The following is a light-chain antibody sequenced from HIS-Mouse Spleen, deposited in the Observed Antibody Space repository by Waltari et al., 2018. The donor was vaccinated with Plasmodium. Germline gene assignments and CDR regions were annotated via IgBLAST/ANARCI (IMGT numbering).Light chain of an antibody. J-gene: IGLJ2*01. Sequence: QSALTQPASVSGSPGQSITISCTGTSSDVGSYNLVSWYQQHPGQAPKLMIYAGSKRPSGVSNRFSGSKSGNTASLTISGLQAEDEADYYCCSYAGSSTVVFGGGTKLTVL. CDR2: AGS. V-gene: IGLV2-23*01. CDR3: CSYAGSSTVV. CDR1: SSDVGSYNL.